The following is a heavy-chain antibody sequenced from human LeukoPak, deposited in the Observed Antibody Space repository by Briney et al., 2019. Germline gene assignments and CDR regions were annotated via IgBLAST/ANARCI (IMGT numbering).Heavy chain of an antibody. D-gene: IGHD2-2*01. CDR1: GFTFSRYA. V-gene: IGHV3-30-3*01. CDR3: ARDPVPAAVAEYFQH. Sequence: GGSLGLSCATSGFTFSRYAMHWVRQAPGKGLEWVALISYDANIGSNKYYADSVKGRFTISRDNSKNTLYLQMNSLRAEDTAVYYCARDPVPAAVAEYFQHWGQGTLVTVSS. J-gene: IGHJ1*01. CDR2: ISYDANIGSNK.